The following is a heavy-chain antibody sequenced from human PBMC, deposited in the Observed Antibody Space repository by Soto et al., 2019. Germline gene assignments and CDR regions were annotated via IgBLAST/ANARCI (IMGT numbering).Heavy chain of an antibody. CDR2: ISGSGGST. J-gene: IGHJ4*02. CDR3: AKLPAAQSYFDF. D-gene: IGHD2-2*01. V-gene: IGHV3-23*01. CDR1: GFTFITYA. Sequence: EVQLLDSGGGLVQPGGSLRLSCAASGFTFITYAMSWVRQAPGKGLEWVSIISGSGGSTYYPDSVKGRFTISRDNSKNTLYLQMNSLGADDTAVYYCAKLPAAQSYFDFWGQETLVTVSS.